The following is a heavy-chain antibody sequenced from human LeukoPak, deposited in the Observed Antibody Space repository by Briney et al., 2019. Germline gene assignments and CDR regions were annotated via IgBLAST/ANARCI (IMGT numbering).Heavy chain of an antibody. CDR2: ISSSSSYI. V-gene: IGHV3-21*01. D-gene: IGHD3-16*01. Sequence: GGSLRLSCAASGFTFSSYSMNWVRQAPGKGLEWVSSISSSSSYIYYADSVKGRFTISRDNAKNSLYLQMNSLKAEDTAVYYCARNYVWGSFVVYWGQGTLVTVSS. CDR3: ARNYVWGSFVVY. CDR1: GFTFSSYS. J-gene: IGHJ4*02.